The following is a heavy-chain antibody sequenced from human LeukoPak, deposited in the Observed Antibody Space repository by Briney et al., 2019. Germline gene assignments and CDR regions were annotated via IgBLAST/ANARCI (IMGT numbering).Heavy chain of an antibody. Sequence: GGSLRLSCEASGFTFSSYAMNWVRQAPGKGLEWVSAISGSGGNTNYADSVKGRFTISRDNSKNTLYLQMNSLRAEDTAVYYCAKESGYSSGCPDYWGQGTLVTVSS. J-gene: IGHJ4*02. CDR1: GFTFSSYA. CDR3: AKESGYSSGCPDY. V-gene: IGHV3-23*01. D-gene: IGHD6-19*01. CDR2: ISGSGGNT.